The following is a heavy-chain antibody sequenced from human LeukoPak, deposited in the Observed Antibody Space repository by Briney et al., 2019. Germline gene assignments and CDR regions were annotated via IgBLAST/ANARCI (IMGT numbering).Heavy chain of an antibody. V-gene: IGHV5-51*01. CDR2: IYPGDSDT. D-gene: IGHD5-24*01. Sequence: GESLKISCKGSGYSFTSYWIGWVRQMPGKGLEWMGIIYPGDSDTRYSPSLQGQVTISADTSISTAYLQWSSLKASDTAMYYCARLIVEMATISLIDYWGQGTLVTVSS. J-gene: IGHJ4*02. CDR3: ARLIVEMATISLIDY. CDR1: GYSFTSYW.